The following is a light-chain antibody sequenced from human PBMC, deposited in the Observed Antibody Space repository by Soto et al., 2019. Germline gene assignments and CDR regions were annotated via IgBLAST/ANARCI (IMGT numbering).Light chain of an antibody. V-gene: IGLV2-11*01. CDR1: SSDVGDYNY. J-gene: IGLJ3*02. Sequence: QSALTQPRSVSGSPGQSVTISCTGTSSDVGDYNYVSWYQQHPGKAPKLLIYAVNMRPSGVPDRFSGSKSGNTASLTISGVHAEDEADYSCCSYAGSYTWVFGGGTELTVL. CDR2: AVN. CDR3: CSYAGSYTWV.